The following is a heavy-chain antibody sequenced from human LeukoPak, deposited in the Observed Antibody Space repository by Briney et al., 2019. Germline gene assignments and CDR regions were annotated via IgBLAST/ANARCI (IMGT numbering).Heavy chain of an antibody. J-gene: IGHJ6*02. CDR3: ARGGFGGDYNYYYYYYGMDV. CDR2: INHSGST. CDR1: GGSFSGYY. V-gene: IGHV4-34*01. Sequence: SETLSLTCAVYGGSFSGYYWSWIRQPPGKGLEWIGEINHSGSTNYNPSLKSRVTISVDTSKNQFSLKLSSVTAADTAVYYCARGGFGGDYNYYYYYYGMDVWGQGTTVTVS. D-gene: IGHD3-16*01.